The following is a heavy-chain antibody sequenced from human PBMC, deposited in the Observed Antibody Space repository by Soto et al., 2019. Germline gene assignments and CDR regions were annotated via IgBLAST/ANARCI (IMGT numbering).Heavy chain of an antibody. V-gene: IGHV4-59*01. Sequence: PSETLSLTCTVSGGSMSPYYWSWIRQPPGKGLEWIGYIYYTGSTSYNPSLKSRATISVDTSKTQFSLKLSSVTAADTALYYCARSFYESSGYYPLWGQGTLVTVSS. D-gene: IGHD3-22*01. CDR1: GGSMSPYY. CDR2: IYYTGST. CDR3: ARSFYESSGYYPL. J-gene: IGHJ4*02.